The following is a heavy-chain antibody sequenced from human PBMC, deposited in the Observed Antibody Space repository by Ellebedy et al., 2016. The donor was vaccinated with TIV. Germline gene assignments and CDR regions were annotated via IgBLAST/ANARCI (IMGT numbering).Heavy chain of an antibody. Sequence: SVKVSXKASGGTFSSYAISWVRQAPGQGLEWMGGIIPIFGTANYAQKFQGRVTITADKSTSTAYMELSSLRSEDTAVYYCARGYSSGWYLWNFDYWGQGTLVTVSS. CDR1: GGTFSSYA. D-gene: IGHD6-19*01. CDR3: ARGYSSGWYLWNFDY. CDR2: IIPIFGTA. J-gene: IGHJ4*02. V-gene: IGHV1-69*06.